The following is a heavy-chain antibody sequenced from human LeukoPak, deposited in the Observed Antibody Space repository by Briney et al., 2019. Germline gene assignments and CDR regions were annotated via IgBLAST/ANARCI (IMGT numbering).Heavy chain of an antibody. CDR3: ARDTTTYYYDSSGHAYYYYYMDV. CDR2: INSDGSST. D-gene: IGHD3-22*01. V-gene: IGHV3-74*01. CDR1: GFTFSSYW. J-gene: IGHJ6*03. Sequence: GGSLRLSCAASGFTFSSYWMHWVRQAPGKGLVWVSRINSDGSSTSYADSVKGRFTISRDNAKNTLYLQMNSLRAEDTAVYYCARDTTTYYYDSSGHAYYYYYMDVWGKGTTVTVSS.